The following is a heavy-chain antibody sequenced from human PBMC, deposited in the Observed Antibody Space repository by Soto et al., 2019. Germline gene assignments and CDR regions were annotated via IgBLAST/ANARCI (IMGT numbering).Heavy chain of an antibody. V-gene: IGHV4-31*03. CDR1: GGSISSGGYY. CDR2: IYYSGST. D-gene: IGHD2-21*02. Sequence: QVQLQESGPGLVKPSQTLSLTCTVSGGSISSGGYYWSWIRQHPGKGLEWIGYIYYSGSTYYNPSLKGRVTISVDTSKNQFSLKLSSVTAADTAVYYCARVCGGDCHYGMDVWGHGTTVTVSS. CDR3: ARVCGGDCHYGMDV. J-gene: IGHJ6*02.